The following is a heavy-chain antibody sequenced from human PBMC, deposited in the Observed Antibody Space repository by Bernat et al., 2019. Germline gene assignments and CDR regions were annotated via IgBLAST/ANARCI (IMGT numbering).Heavy chain of an antibody. CDR1: GGSISSYY. CDR3: ATTVTTPSGAGNFDY. D-gene: IGHD4-17*01. V-gene: IGHV4-4*07. Sequence: QVQLQESGPGLVKPSQTLSLTCTVPGGSISSYYWSWIRQPAGKGLEWIGRIYTSGSTNYNPSLKSRVTMSVDTSKNQFSLKLSSVTAADTAVYYCATTVTTPSGAGNFDYWGQGTLVTVSS. J-gene: IGHJ4*02. CDR2: IYTSGST.